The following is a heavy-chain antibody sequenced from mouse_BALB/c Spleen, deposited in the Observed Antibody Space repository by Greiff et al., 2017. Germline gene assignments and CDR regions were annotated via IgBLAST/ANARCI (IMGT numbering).Heavy chain of an antibody. CDR1: GYTFTSYY. CDR3: TRGEVRLAMDY. Sequence: VQLQQSGAELVKPGASVKLSCKASGYTFTSYYMYWVKQRPGQGLEWIGEINPSNGGTNFNEKFKSKATLTVDKSSSTAYMQLSSLTSEDSAVYYCTRGEVRLAMDYWGQGTSVTVSS. V-gene: IGHV1S81*02. CDR2: INPSNGGT. J-gene: IGHJ4*01. D-gene: IGHD2-14*01.